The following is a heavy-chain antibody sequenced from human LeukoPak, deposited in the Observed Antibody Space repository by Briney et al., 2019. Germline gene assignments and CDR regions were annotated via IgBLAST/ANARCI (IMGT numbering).Heavy chain of an antibody. Sequence: RGSLRLSCAASGFSFSDHYMTWIRQAPGKGLELVSYITSIGGTVLYADSVKGRFTISRDNTKKSLYLQMNSLRAEDTAVYYCARGSLRTEELYAFDYWGQGTLVTVSS. CDR2: ITSIGGTV. V-gene: IGHV3-11*04. J-gene: IGHJ4*02. D-gene: IGHD3-10*01. CDR1: GFSFSDHY. CDR3: ARGSLRTEELYAFDY.